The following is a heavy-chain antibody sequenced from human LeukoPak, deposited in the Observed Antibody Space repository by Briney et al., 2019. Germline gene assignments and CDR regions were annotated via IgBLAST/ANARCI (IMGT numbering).Heavy chain of an antibody. CDR1: GGSISSGSYY. J-gene: IGHJ4*02. CDR2: IYTSGST. Sequence: SQTLSLTCTVSGGSISSGSYYWSWIRQPAGKGLEWIGRIYTSGSTNYNPSLKSRVTTSVDTSKNQFSLKLSSVTAADTAVYYCARGGNYGDSWGQGTLVTVSS. D-gene: IGHD1-7*01. V-gene: IGHV4-61*02. CDR3: ARGGNYGDS.